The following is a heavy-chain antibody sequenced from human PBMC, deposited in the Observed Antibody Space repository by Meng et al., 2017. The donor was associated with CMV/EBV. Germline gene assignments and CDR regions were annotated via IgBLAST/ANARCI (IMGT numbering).Heavy chain of an antibody. CDR3: ARDRFDIVGSPDSRGYYYYGMDV. J-gene: IGHJ6*02. CDR2: IYSGGST. CDR1: GFTVSSNY. Sequence: RGSLRLSCAASGFTVSSNYMSWVRQAPGKGLESVSVIYSGGSTYYADSVKGRFTISRDNSKNTLYLQMNSLRAEDTAVYYCARDRFDIVGSPDSRGYYYYGMDVWGQGTTVTVSS. V-gene: IGHV3-53*01. D-gene: IGHD2-15*01.